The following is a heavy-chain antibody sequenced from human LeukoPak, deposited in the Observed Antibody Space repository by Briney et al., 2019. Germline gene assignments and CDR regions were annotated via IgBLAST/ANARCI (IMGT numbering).Heavy chain of an antibody. V-gene: IGHV4-39*07. D-gene: IGHD3-10*01. CDR2: IYYSGST. J-gene: IGHJ4*02. CDR3: ARQILDDYGSGSGPDY. Sequence: SETLSLTCTVSGGSISSSSYYWGWIRQPPGKGLEWIGSIYYSGSTYYNPSLKSRVTISVDTSKNQFSLKLSSVTAADTAVYYCARQILDDYGSGSGPDYWGQGTLVTVSS. CDR1: GGSISSSSYY.